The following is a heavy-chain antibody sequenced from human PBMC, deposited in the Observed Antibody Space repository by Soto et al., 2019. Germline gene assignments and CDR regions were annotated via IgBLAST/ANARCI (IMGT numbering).Heavy chain of an antibody. CDR1: GGSISSGGYS. J-gene: IGHJ6*02. CDR2: IYHSGST. CDR3: AREGVGESDYYYYGTDV. D-gene: IGHD3-10*01. V-gene: IGHV4-30-2*01. Sequence: SETLSLTCAVSGGSISSGGYSWSWIRQPPGKGLEWIGYIYHSGSTYYNPSLKSRVTISVDRSKNQFSLKLSSVTATDTAVYYCAREGVGESDYYYYGTDVWGQGTTVTVSS.